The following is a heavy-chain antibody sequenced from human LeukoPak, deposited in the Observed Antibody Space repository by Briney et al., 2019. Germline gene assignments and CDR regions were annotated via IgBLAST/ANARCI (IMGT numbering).Heavy chain of an antibody. CDR2: IYTSGST. CDR1: GGSISSGSYY. CDR3: ATALYSSSWYAIDY. V-gene: IGHV4-61*02. D-gene: IGHD6-13*01. J-gene: IGHJ4*02. Sequence: SETLSLTCTVSGGSISSGSYYWNWIRQPAGKGLEWIGRIYTSGSTNYNPSLKSRVTISVDTSKNQFSLKLSSVTAADTAVYYCATALYSSSWYAIDYWGQGTLVTVSS.